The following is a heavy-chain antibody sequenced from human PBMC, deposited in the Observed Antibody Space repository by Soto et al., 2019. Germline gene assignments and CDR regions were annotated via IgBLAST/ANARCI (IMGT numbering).Heavy chain of an antibody. CDR3: ATNSYYRLGV. Sequence: QVQLQESGPGLVKPSGTLSLTCAVSSGSISSGHWWNWVRQPPGKGLEWIGEIYHSGSTHYNPAHKSRVTMSLDKSMNQFSLKLTSVTAAATAVYYCATNSYYRLGVWGQGTTVTVSS. CDR2: IYHSGST. V-gene: IGHV4-4*02. CDR1: SGSISSGHW. J-gene: IGHJ6*02.